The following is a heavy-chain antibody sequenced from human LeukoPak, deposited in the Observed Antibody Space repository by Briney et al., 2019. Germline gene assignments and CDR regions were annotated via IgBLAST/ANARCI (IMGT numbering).Heavy chain of an antibody. Sequence: ASVKVSCKGSAYTFTSYAMNWVRQPPAQGLGWMGWINTKTGNPKSAQGFTGRFVFSLDTSVSTAYLQISSLKAEDTAVYYCARDGDGSGNYYNYYYMDVWGKGTTVTVSS. CDR2: INTKTGNP. CDR3: ARDGDGSGNYYNYYYMDV. CDR1: AYTFTSYA. D-gene: IGHD3-10*01. V-gene: IGHV7-4-1*02. J-gene: IGHJ6*03.